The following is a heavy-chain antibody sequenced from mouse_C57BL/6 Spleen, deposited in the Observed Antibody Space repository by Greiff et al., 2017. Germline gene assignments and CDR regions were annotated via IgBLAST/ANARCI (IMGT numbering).Heavy chain of an antibody. D-gene: IGHD2-3*01. J-gene: IGHJ2*01. Sequence: QVQLQQSGAELVRPGASVTLSCKASGYTFTDYEMHWVKQTPVHGLEWIGAIDPETGGTAYNQKFKGKAILTADKSSSTAYMELRSLTSEDSAVYYCTRGDDKPYYCDDWGQGTTLTVSS. CDR3: TRGDDKPYYCDD. CDR2: IDPETGGT. CDR1: GYTFTDYE. V-gene: IGHV1-15*01.